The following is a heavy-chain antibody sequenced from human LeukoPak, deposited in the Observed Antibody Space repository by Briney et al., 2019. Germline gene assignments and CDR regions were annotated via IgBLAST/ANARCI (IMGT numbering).Heavy chain of an antibody. CDR2: IYYSGST. CDR3: ARHRRLRYSYGLGIDY. D-gene: IGHD5-18*01. J-gene: IGHJ4*02. CDR1: GGSISSYY. V-gene: IGHV4-59*08. Sequence: SETLSLTCTVSGGSISSYYWSWIRQPPGKGLEWIGYIYYSGSTNYNPSLKSRVTISVDTSKNQFSLKLSSVTAADTAVYYCARHRRLRYSYGLGIDYWGQGTLVTVSS.